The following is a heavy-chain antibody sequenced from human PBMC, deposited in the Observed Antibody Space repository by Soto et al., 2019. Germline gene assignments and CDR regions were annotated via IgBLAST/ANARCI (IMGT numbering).Heavy chain of an antibody. V-gene: IGHV3-33*01. Sequence: QVQLVESGGGVVQPGRSLRLSCAASGFTFSSYGMHWVRQAPGKGLEWVAVRWYDGSNKYYADSVKGRFTISRDNSKNTLYLQRNSLRAEDTAVYYCARDQGYGDRYGFDYWGQGTLVTVSS. CDR1: GFTFSSYG. D-gene: IGHD4-17*01. CDR2: RWYDGSNK. CDR3: ARDQGYGDRYGFDY. J-gene: IGHJ4*02.